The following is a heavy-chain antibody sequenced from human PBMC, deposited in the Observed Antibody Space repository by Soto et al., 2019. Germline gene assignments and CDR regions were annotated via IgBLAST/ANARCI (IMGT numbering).Heavy chain of an antibody. CDR3: ARTDSGSPRGSLDY. Sequence: ASVKVSCKASGYTFTSYGISWVRQAPGQGLEWMGWISAYNGNTNYAQKLQGRVTMTTDTSTSTAYMELRSLRSDDTAVYYCARTDSGSPRGSLDYWSQGTLVTVSS. CDR2: ISAYNGNT. CDR1: GYTFTSYG. V-gene: IGHV1-18*01. J-gene: IGHJ4*02. D-gene: IGHD1-26*01.